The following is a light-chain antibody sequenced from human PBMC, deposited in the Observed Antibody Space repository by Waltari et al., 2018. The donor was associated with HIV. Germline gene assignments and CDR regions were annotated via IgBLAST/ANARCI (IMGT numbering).Light chain of an antibody. V-gene: IGKV3-20*01. CDR1: QSISGSY. J-gene: IGKJ4*01. Sequence: EIVLTQSPGTLSLSPGERATLSCSATQSISGSYLAWYQQKPGQAPRLLIYGASSRANGIPDRYSGSGAGTDFTLTISRLEPEDFAVYFCQQYGSSPPLTFGGGTKVEIK. CDR2: GAS. CDR3: QQYGSSPPLT.